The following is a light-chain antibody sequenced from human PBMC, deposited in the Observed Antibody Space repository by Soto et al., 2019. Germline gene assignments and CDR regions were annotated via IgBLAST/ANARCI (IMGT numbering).Light chain of an antibody. Sequence: DIVMTQSPDSLAVSLGERATNNCKSSQSVLYSPNNKNYLAWYQQKPGQPPKLLIYWASTRESGVPDRFSGSGSGTDFTLTISSLQAEDVAVYYCQQYYSTPITFGQGTRLEIK. CDR3: QQYYSTPIT. CDR1: QSVLYSPNNKNY. J-gene: IGKJ5*01. CDR2: WAS. V-gene: IGKV4-1*01.